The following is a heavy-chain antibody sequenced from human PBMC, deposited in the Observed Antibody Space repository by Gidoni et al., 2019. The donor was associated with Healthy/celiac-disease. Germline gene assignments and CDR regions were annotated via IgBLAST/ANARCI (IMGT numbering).Heavy chain of an antibody. D-gene: IGHD1-1*01. Sequence: QVQLVQSGAEVKKPGASVKVACKANGYTFTGSYMHWVRQAPGQGLEWMGWINPNSGGTNYAQKFQGRVTMTRDTSISTAYMELSRLRSDDTAVYYCARGGTTGRVVFDAFDIWGQGTMVTVSS. CDR2: INPNSGGT. J-gene: IGHJ3*02. CDR1: GYTFTGSY. V-gene: IGHV1-2*02. CDR3: ARGGTTGRVVFDAFDI.